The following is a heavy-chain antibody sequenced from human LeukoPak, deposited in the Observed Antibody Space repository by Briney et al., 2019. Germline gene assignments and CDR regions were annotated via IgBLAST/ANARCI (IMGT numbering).Heavy chain of an antibody. Sequence: ASVRVSCKASGYTFTAYTIHWVRQAPGQRLEWMGWINAGNGNTKYSQKFQGRVTITRDTSASTAYMELSSLRSEDTAVYYCARDPDADYWGQGTLVTVSS. CDR3: ARDPDADY. J-gene: IGHJ4*02. V-gene: IGHV1-3*01. CDR2: INAGNGNT. CDR1: GYTFTAYT.